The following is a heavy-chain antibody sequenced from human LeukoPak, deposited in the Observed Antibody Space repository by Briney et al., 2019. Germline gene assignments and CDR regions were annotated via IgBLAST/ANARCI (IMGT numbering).Heavy chain of an antibody. CDR3: AKVYDYGDFYFDY. CDR2: ISGSGGST. CDR1: GFTFSSYA. Sequence: GGSLRLSCAASGFTFSSYAMSWVRQAPGKGREGVSAISGSGGSTYYADSVKGRFTISRDNSKNPLYLQMNSLSAEDTAVYYCAKVYDYGDFYFDYWGQGTLVTVSS. J-gene: IGHJ4*02. V-gene: IGHV3-23*01. D-gene: IGHD4-17*01.